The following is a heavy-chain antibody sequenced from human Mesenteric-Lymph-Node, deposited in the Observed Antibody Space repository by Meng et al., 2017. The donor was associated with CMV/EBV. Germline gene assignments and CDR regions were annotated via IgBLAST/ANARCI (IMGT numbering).Heavy chain of an antibody. CDR2: IYNDGSGT. CDR1: GFTFSSYA. CDR3: AKDLVTWYSYGYCFDY. D-gene: IGHD5-18*01. V-gene: IGHV3-23*03. Sequence: GESLKISCAASGFTFSSYAMSWVRQAPGKGLEWVSVIYNDGSGTYYADSVKGRFSISRDNSKNTLYLQMNSLRAEDTAVYYCAKDLVTWYSYGYCFDYWGQGTLVTVSS. J-gene: IGHJ4*02.